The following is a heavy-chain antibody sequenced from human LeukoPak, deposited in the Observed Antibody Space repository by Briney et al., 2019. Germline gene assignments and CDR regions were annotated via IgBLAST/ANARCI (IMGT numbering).Heavy chain of an antibody. CDR3: ARPKLRWSAYYYMDV. J-gene: IGHJ6*03. D-gene: IGHD4-23*01. CDR1: GYTFTNYT. V-gene: IGHV7-4-1*02. CDR2: INTNTGNP. Sequence: GASVKVSCKASGYTFTNYTINWVRQAPGQGLECMGWINTNTGNPTYAQGFTGRFVFSLDTSVSTAYLQISSLKAEDTAVYYCARPKLRWSAYYYMDVWGKGTTVTVSS.